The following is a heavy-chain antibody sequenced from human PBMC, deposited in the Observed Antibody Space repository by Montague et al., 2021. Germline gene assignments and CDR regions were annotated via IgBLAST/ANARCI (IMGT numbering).Heavy chain of an antibody. Sequence: SLRLSCAASGFTFSNYWMSWARQAPGKGLEWVANIKQDGSEKHYGDSVKGRFTISRDNAKNSLYLQMNSLRAEDTAVYFCARDQGQGYCGGDCYVGLDYWGQGTLVTVSS. V-gene: IGHV3-7*01. CDR2: IKQDGSEK. D-gene: IGHD2-21*01. J-gene: IGHJ4*02. CDR1: GFTFSNYW. CDR3: ARDQGQGYCGGDCYVGLDY.